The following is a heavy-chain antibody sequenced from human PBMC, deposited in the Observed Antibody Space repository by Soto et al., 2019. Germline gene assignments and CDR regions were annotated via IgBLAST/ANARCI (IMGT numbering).Heavy chain of an antibody. CDR2: IYWDDDK. D-gene: IGHD3-3*01. Sequence: QITLNESGPTQVKPRQTLTLTCTFSGFSLTPSGVGVGWIRQSPGKAPEWLALIYWDDDKRYSPSLKSRLTITKDTAKNLVVLTMADLDPADTATYYCAHRVLRTVFGLVTTTAIYFDFWGQGTPVAVSS. J-gene: IGHJ4*02. CDR1: GFSLTPSGVG. V-gene: IGHV2-5*02. CDR3: AHRVLRTVFGLVTTTAIYFDF.